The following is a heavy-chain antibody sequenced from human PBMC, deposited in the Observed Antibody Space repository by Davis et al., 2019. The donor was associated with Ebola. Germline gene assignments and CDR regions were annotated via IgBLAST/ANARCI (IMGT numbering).Heavy chain of an antibody. V-gene: IGHV3-21*01. CDR1: GFTFSSST. Sequence: GESLKISCAASGFTFSSSTMNWVRQAPGKGLEWVSFISSSSSYIYYADSVKGRFTISRDNAKKSLYLQMDSLRAEDTAVYYCARVTITGGAFDIWGQGTMVTVSS. D-gene: IGHD5-24*01. CDR2: ISSSSSYI. CDR3: ARVTITGGAFDI. J-gene: IGHJ3*02.